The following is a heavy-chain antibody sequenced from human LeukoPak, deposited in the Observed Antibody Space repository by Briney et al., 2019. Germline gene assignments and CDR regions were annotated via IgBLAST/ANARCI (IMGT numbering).Heavy chain of an antibody. CDR1: GGSFRGYY. CDR3: ARINSEWLAVDY. V-gene: IGHV4-34*01. J-gene: IGHJ4*02. CDR2: FTHLETT. D-gene: IGHD6-19*01. Sequence: SETLSLTCDVYGGSFRGYYWTWIRQSPGKGLEWLGEFTHLETTNYNPSLKSRVTISVDTSKNQFSLKLSSVTAADTAVYYCARINSEWLAVDYWGQGTLVTVSS.